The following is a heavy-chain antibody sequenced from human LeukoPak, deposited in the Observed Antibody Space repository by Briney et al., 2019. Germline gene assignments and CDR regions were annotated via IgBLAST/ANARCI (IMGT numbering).Heavy chain of an antibody. CDR2: VDPEDGET. Sequence: ASVKISCKVSGYTFTDYYMHGVQQAPGKGPEWMGLVDPEDGETIYAEKFQGRVTITADTSTDTAYMELSSLRSEDTAVYYCANSEPDYYYYMDVWGKGTTVTVSS. D-gene: IGHD1-14*01. CDR1: GYTFTDYY. CDR3: ANSEPDYYYYMDV. J-gene: IGHJ6*03. V-gene: IGHV1-69-2*01.